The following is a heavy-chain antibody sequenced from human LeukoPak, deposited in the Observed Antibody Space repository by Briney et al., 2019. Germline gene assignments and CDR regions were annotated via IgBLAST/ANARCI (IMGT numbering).Heavy chain of an antibody. CDR3: ARGTTVTTYQYYYNMDV. V-gene: IGHV1-46*01. Sequence: ASVKVSCKASGYTFTSYYMQWVRQAPGQGLEWMGIINPSGGSTSYAQKFQGRVTMTRDTSTSTVYMELSSLRSEDTAAYYCARGTTVTTYQYYYNMDVWGKGTTVTISS. D-gene: IGHD4-17*01. CDR2: INPSGGST. J-gene: IGHJ6*03. CDR1: GYTFTSYY.